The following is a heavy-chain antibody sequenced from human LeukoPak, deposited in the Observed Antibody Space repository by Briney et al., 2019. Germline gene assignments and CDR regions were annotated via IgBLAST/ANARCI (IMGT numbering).Heavy chain of an antibody. Sequence: SETLSLTCTVSGYSISSGYYWGWIRQPPGKGLEWIGSIYHSGSTNYNPSLKSRVTISVDTSKNQFSLKLSSVTAADTAVYYCFYYYDSSGYYSDYWGQGTLVTVSS. D-gene: IGHD3-22*01. CDR3: FYYYDSSGYYSDY. J-gene: IGHJ4*02. CDR2: IYHSGST. V-gene: IGHV4-38-2*02. CDR1: GYSISSGYY.